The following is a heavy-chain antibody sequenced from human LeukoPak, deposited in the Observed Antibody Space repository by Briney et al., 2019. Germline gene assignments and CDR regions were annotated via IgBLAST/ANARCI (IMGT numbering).Heavy chain of an antibody. D-gene: IGHD6-19*01. J-gene: IGHJ4*02. Sequence: RQAPGXXLEWVSVIYSGGTTYYADSVKGRFTISRDNSKNTLYLQMNSLRAEDTAVYYCARGAVYSSGWYDYWGQGTLVTVSS. CDR3: ARGAVYSSGWYDY. CDR2: IYSGGTT. V-gene: IGHV3-53*01.